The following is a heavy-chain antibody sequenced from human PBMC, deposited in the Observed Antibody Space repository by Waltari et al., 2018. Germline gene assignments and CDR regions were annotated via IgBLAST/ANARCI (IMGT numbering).Heavy chain of an antibody. CDR2: IRARRHGGTR. CDR1: GITFADYS. CDR3: SAGRAV. V-gene: IGHV3-49*02. Sequence: GQLVESGRALIQPGQSLRLSCSASGITFADYSINWVRQAPGKGMGLVAFIRARRHGGTREYAASVRDRFIVSRDDSNNIAYLEMFSLETEDTGVYYCSAGRAVWGQGTLLTVSS. D-gene: IGHD1-26*01. J-gene: IGHJ1*01.